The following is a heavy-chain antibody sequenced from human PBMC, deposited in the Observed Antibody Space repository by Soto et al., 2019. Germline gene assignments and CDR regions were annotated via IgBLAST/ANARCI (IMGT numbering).Heavy chain of an antibody. CDR3: AKRRGAGGHFDY. D-gene: IGHD2-15*01. CDR2: DSIGGST. Sequence: DVQLLESGGGLVQPDGSLRLSCAASGFTFSSYAMGWVRQGPGKGLEWVAVDSIGGSTHYADSVRGRFTISRDNSKNTLSLQMNSLTAVDTAVYFCAKRRGAGGHFDYWGQGALVTVSS. CDR1: GFTFSSYA. J-gene: IGHJ4*02. V-gene: IGHV3-23*01.